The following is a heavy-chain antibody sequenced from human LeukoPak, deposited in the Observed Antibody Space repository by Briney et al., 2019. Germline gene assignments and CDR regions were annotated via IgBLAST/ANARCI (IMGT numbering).Heavy chain of an antibody. Sequence: PGGSLRLSCAGAGFTFSNYGMSWVRQAPGKGLEWVSVISRSGTETYHADSVRGRFTISRDNAKNTLYLQMNSLRAEDTAVYYCAEKSPDSSGNPAYDWGQGTLVTVSS. D-gene: IGHD4-23*01. CDR3: AEKSPDSSGNPAYD. CDR1: GFTFSNYG. V-gene: IGHV3-23*01. CDR2: ISRSGTET. J-gene: IGHJ4*02.